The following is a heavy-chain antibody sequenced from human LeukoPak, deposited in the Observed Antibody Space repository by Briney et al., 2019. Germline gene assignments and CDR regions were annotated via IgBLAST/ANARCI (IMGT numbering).Heavy chain of an antibody. J-gene: IGHJ4*02. CDR1: GFTFSSYE. CDR2: ISSSGSTI. D-gene: IGHD3-10*01. CDR3: VKGHHYGSGSYWV. Sequence: GGSLRLSCAASGFTFSSYEMNWVRQAPGKGLEWVSYISSSGSTIYYADSVKGRFTISRDNSKNKLYLQMNSLRAEDTAVYYCVKGHHYGSGSYWVWGQGTLVTVSS. V-gene: IGHV3-48*03.